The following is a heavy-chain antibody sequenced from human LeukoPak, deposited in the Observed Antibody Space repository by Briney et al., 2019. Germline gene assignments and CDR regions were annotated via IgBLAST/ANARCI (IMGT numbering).Heavy chain of an antibody. D-gene: IGHD1-26*01. Sequence: PGGSLRLSCVASGFTFTNYWMSWVRQVPGKGPEWVANIKQDGSEKYYVDSVKGRFTISRDNAKNSLSLQMDSLRAEDTAVYYCMRDKEEGATKLDYRGQGTLVTVSS. V-gene: IGHV3-7*03. CDR2: IKQDGSEK. J-gene: IGHJ4*02. CDR3: MRDKEEGATKLDY. CDR1: GFTFTNYW.